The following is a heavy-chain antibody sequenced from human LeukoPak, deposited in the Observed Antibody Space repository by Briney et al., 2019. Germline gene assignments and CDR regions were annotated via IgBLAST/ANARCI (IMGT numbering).Heavy chain of an antibody. Sequence: SETLSLTCAVSGGSISSGGYSWSWIRQPPGKGLEWIGYIYHSGSTYYNPSLKSRVTISVDRSKNQFSLKLSSVTAADTAVYYCARWGEEPYYFDYWGQGTLVTVSS. CDR3: ARWGEEPYYFDY. CDR2: IYHSGST. V-gene: IGHV4-30-2*01. CDR1: GGSISSGGYS. J-gene: IGHJ4*02. D-gene: IGHD1-14*01.